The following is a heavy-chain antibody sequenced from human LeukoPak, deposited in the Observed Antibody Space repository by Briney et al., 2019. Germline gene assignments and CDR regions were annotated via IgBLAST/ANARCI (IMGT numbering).Heavy chain of an antibody. J-gene: IGHJ5*02. D-gene: IGHD2-2*01. CDR2: INHSGST. CDR1: GGSFSGYY. V-gene: IGHV4-34*01. Sequence: SETLSLTCAVYGGSFSGYYWSWIRQPPGKGLEWIGEINHSGSTNYNPSLKSRVTISVDTSKNQFSLKLSSVTAADTAVYYCARGRSTWFHNWFDPWGQGTLVTVSS. CDR3: ARGRSTWFHNWFDP.